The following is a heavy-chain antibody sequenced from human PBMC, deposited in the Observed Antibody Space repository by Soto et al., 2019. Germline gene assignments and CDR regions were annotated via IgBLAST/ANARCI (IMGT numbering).Heavy chain of an antibody. V-gene: IGHV3-23*01. CDR1: GFTFNHYA. CDR2: ISGGGDRT. D-gene: IGHD2-2*01. J-gene: IGHJ2*01. Sequence: EVQLLESGGGLVQPGGSLRLSCVGSGFTFNHYAMNWVRQTPGKGLEWVSTISGGGDRTFDADPVKGLFTISRDNSKNTVNLQMNSLRADDTAVDYGARKVLGSTSRPDWWYFDLWGRGTRVTVSS. CDR3: ARKVLGSTSRPDWWYFDL.